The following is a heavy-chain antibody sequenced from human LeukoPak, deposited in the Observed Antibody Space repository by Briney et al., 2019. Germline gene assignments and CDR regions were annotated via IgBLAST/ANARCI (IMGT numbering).Heavy chain of an antibody. V-gene: IGHV3-23*01. CDR1: FTFXSYA. Sequence: FTFXSYAXXXVRQAPGKGLXXVLCFICRGTNTYYAASVKRRFTISRDNSKNTLYLQMNSLRAEDTAVYSCAKDRRTLSGSDIWGQGTMGTVS. CDR2: FICRGTNT. J-gene: IGHJ3*02. D-gene: IGHD3-10*01. CDR3: AKDRRTLSGSDI.